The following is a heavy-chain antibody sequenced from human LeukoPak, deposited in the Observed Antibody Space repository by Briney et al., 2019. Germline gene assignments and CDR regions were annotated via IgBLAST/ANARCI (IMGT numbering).Heavy chain of an antibody. J-gene: IGHJ4*02. D-gene: IGHD1-14*01. CDR3: ANSPLWPKQGTKYYFDY. V-gene: IGHV3-23*01. Sequence: PGGSLRLSCAASGFTFSSYAMSWVRQDPGKGLEWVSAISGSGGSTYYADAEKGLFTISRDNSKITLYLQMNSLRAEDTAVYYCANSPLWPKQGTKYYFDYWGQGTLVTVSS. CDR2: ISGSGGST. CDR1: GFTFSSYA.